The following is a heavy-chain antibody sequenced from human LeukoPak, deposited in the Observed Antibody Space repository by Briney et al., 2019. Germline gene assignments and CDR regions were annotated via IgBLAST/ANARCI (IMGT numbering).Heavy chain of an antibody. D-gene: IGHD4-23*01. CDR2: INHSGST. Sequence: PSETLSLTCAVYGGSFSGYYWSWIRQPPGKGLEWIGEINHSGSTNYNPSLKSRVTISVDTSKNQFSLKLSSVTAADTAVYYCARHRFGRSTVVTQARFDPWGQGTLVTVSS. J-gene: IGHJ5*02. CDR1: GGSFSGYY. V-gene: IGHV4-34*01. CDR3: ARHRFGRSTVVTQARFDP.